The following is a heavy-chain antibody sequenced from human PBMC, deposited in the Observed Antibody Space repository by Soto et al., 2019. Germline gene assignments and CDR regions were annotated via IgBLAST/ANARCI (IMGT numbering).Heavy chain of an antibody. Sequence: SSETLSLTCAVSGGSISSGGYSWSWIRQPPGKGLEWIGYIYHSGSTYYNPSLKSRVTISVDRSKNQFSLKLSSVTAADTAVYYCARSAVINNWFDPWGQGTLVTVSS. CDR2: IYHSGST. CDR3: ARSAVINNWFDP. D-gene: IGHD2-21*01. V-gene: IGHV4-30-2*01. CDR1: GGSISSGGYS. J-gene: IGHJ5*02.